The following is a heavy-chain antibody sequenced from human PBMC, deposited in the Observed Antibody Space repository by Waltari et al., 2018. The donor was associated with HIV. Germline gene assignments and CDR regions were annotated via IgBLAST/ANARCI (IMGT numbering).Heavy chain of an antibody. D-gene: IGHD3-22*01. CDR3: ARDSYYYDSSGFFPDF. V-gene: IGHV1-2*06. J-gene: IGHJ4*02. CDR2: INLNSGDT. Sequence: QVQLVQSGAAVKKPGASVKVSCKASGYNFTAYYMHWVRRAPGQGLEWMGRINLNSGDTNYGQKFQGRVTMTRDTSISTAYMELSRLRSDDTAVYYCARDSYYYDSSGFFPDFWGQGTLVTVSS. CDR1: GYNFTAYY.